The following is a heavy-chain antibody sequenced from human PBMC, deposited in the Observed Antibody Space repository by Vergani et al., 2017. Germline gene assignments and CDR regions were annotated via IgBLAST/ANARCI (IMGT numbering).Heavy chain of an antibody. CDR1: GFTFSSYA. V-gene: IGHV3-15*01. J-gene: IGHJ4*02. D-gene: IGHD6-19*01. CDR2: IKSKTDGGTT. CDR3: TTEDPVAGGGY. Sequence: EVQLLESGGGLVQPGGSLRLSCAASGFTFSSYAMSWVRQAPGKGLEWVGRIKSKTDGGTTDYAAPVKGRFTISRDDSKNTLYLQMNSLKTEDTAVYYCTTEDPVAGGGYWGQGTLVTVSS.